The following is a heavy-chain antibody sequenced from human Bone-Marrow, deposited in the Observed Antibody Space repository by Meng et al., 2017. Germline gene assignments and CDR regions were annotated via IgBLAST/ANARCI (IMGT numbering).Heavy chain of an antibody. V-gene: IGHV1-2*02. CDR2: INPNSGGT. J-gene: IGHJ5*02. CDR1: GYTFTGYY. D-gene: IGHD6-13*01. CDR3: ARVARVVAAAGTGGWFDP. Sequence: GESLKISCKASGYTFTGYYMHWVRQAPGQGLEWMGWINPNSGGTNYAQKFQGRVTMTRDTSISTAYMELSRLRSDDTAVYYCARVARVVAAAGTGGWFDPWGQGTLVTVSS.